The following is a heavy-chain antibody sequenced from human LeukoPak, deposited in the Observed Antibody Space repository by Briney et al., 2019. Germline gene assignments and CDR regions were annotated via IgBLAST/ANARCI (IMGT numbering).Heavy chain of an antibody. CDR3: AKGLYCSGGSCYSAHYYYYMDV. CDR2: ISDSGAYT. J-gene: IGHJ6*03. V-gene: IGHV3-23*01. Sequence: GGTLRLSCAASGFTFTKYGMSWVRQAPGKGLEWISTISDSGAYTYYADFVKGRFTVSRDNSKNMVFLEVNSLRAEDTATYFCAKGLYCSGGSCYSAHYYYYMDVWGKGTTVTVSS. D-gene: IGHD2-15*01. CDR1: GFTFTKYG.